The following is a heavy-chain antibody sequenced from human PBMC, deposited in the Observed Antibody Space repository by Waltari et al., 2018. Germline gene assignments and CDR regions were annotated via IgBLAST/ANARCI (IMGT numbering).Heavy chain of an antibody. CDR3: ARRLDYYDSSGYYSIDYYYYMDV. V-gene: IGHV3-21*01. D-gene: IGHD3-22*01. CDR1: GFTFSSYS. J-gene: IGHJ6*03. CDR2: ISSSSSYI. Sequence: EVQLVESGGGLVKPGGSLRLSCAASGFTFSSYSMNWVRQAPGKGLEWVSSISSSSSYIYYADSVKGRFTISRDNAKNSLYLQMNSLRAEDTAVYYCARRLDYYDSSGYYSIDYYYYMDVWGKGTTVTVSS.